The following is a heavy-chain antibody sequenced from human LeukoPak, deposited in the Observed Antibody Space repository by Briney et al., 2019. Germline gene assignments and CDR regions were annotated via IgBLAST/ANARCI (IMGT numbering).Heavy chain of an antibody. V-gene: IGHV1-2*02. Sequence: ASVKVSCKAPGYTFTGYYMHWVRQAPGQGLEWMGWINPNSGGTNYAQKFQGRVTMTRDTSISTAYMELSRLRSDDTAVYYCARALYSSSGYSYYGMDVWGQGTTVTVSS. CDR1: GYTFTGYY. J-gene: IGHJ6*02. CDR3: ARALYSSSGYSYYGMDV. CDR2: INPNSGGT. D-gene: IGHD6-6*01.